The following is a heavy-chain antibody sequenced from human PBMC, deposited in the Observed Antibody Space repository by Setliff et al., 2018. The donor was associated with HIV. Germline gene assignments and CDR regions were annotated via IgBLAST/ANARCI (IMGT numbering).Heavy chain of an antibody. CDR3: ARAARGGLQYGPTGHAFDI. CDR2: ITPVIGRP. J-gene: IGHJ3*02. Sequence: SVKVSCKASGGNLDSFVISWVRQASGQGLEWMGGITPVIGRPNYAQKFHGRITITADRSTNTAYIELSSLRSEDTALYYCARAARGGLQYGPTGHAFDIWGQGTMVTVSS. D-gene: IGHD1-1*01. CDR1: GGNLDSFV. V-gene: IGHV1-69*10.